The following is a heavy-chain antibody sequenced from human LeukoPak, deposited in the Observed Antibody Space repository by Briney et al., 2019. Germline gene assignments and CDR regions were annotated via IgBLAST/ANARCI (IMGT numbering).Heavy chain of an antibody. V-gene: IGHV4-59*01. CDR3: AGSTTSDYYGSGSYGY. CDR1: GGSISSYY. Sequence: SETLSLTCTVSGGSISSYYWSWIRQPPGKGLEWIGYIYYSGSTNYNPSLKSRVTISVDTSKNQFSLKLSSVTAADTAVYYCAGSTTSDYYGSGSYGYWGQGTLVTVSS. J-gene: IGHJ4*02. CDR2: IYYSGST. D-gene: IGHD3-10*01.